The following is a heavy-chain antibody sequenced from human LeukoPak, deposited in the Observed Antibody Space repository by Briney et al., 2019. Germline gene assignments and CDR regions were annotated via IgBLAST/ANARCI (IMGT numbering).Heavy chain of an antibody. CDR1: GGSFNGYY. D-gene: IGHD3-10*01. CDR3: ARPSMTYYYGSGSYPDY. V-gene: IGHV4-34*01. J-gene: IGHJ4*02. CDR2: INHSGST. Sequence: SETLSLPCAVYGGSFNGYYWSWIRQPPGKGLEWIGEINHSGSTNYNPSLQSRVTISVDTSKNHFSLRLSSVTAADTAVYYCARPSMTYYYGSGSYPDYWGQGTLVTVSS.